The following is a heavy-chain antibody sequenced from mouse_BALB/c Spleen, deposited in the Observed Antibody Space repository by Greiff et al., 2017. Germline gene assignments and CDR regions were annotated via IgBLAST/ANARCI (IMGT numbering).Heavy chain of an antibody. Sequence: QVQLKESAAELARPGASVKMSCKASGYTFTSYTMHWVKQRPGQGLEWIGYINPSSGYTEYNQKFKDKTTLTADKSSSTAYMQLSSLTSEDSAVYYCARQGSSGLYAMDYWGQGTSVTVSS. CDR1: GYTFTSYT. D-gene: IGHD3-1*01. CDR2: INPSSGYT. J-gene: IGHJ4*01. V-gene: IGHV1-4*02. CDR3: ARQGSSGLYAMDY.